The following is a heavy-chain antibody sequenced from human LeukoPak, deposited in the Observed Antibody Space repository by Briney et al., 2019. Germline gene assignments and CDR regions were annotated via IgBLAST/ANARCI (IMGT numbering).Heavy chain of an antibody. V-gene: IGHV3-33*01. CDR2: IWYDGSNK. CDR3: ARAPAHSSGWFDDAFDI. D-gene: IGHD6-19*01. Sequence: GGSLRLSCAASGFTFSSYGMHWVRQAPGKGLERVAVIWYDGSNKYYADSVKGRFTISRDNSKNTLYLQMNSLRAEDTAVYYCARAPAHSSGWFDDAFDIWGQGTMVTVSS. CDR1: GFTFSSYG. J-gene: IGHJ3*02.